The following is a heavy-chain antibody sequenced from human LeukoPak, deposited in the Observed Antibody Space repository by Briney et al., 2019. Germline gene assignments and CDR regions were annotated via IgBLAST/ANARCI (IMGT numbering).Heavy chain of an antibody. J-gene: IGHJ4*02. CDR1: GYSISSGYY. CDR2: VYYSGTT. V-gene: IGHV4-61*01. CDR3: AKDSGATYYYDSSGYSFDY. D-gene: IGHD3-22*01. Sequence: SETLSLTCTVSGYSISSGYYWGWIRQPPGKGLGWIGYVYYSGTTNYNPSLKSRVIISVDTSKNQFSLKLSPVIAADTAVYYCAKDSGATYYYDSSGYSFDYWGQGTLVTVSS.